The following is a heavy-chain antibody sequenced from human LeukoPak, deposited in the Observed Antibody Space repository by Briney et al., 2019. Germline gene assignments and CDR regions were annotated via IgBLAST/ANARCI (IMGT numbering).Heavy chain of an antibody. V-gene: IGHV3-15*01. CDR3: TTDQYYYDSSGLNAFDI. J-gene: IGHJ3*02. Sequence: KTGGSLRLSCAASGFTFSNAWMSWVRQAPRKGLEWVGRIKRKIDGGTTDYAAPVKGRFTISRDDSKNTLYLQMNSLKTEDTAVYYCTTDQYYYDSSGLNAFDIWGQGTMVTVSS. CDR1: GFTFSNAW. D-gene: IGHD3-22*01. CDR2: IKRKIDGGTT.